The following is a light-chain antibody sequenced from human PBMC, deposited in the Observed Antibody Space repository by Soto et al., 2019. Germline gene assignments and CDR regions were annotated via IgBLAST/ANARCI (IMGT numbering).Light chain of an antibody. V-gene: IGLV2-23*02. Sequence: QSVLTQPASVSGSPGQSISISCTGTSSDVGGYNFVSWYQQHPGKAPKLLIYEVTKRPSGVSSRFSASKSGNTASLTISDLQTEDEADYYCCSYATINTFVFGTGTKLTVL. CDR1: SSDVGGYNF. J-gene: IGLJ1*01. CDR3: CSYATINTFV. CDR2: EVT.